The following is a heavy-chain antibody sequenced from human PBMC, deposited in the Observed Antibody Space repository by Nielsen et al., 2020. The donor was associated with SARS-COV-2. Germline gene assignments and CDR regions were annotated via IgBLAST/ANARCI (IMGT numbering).Heavy chain of an antibody. Sequence: WIRQPPGKGLEWVSAIGGGGGSTYYADSVKVRFTISRDNAKNSLYLQMNSLRAEDKAVYYCARGGGGSYQMYYFDYWGQGTLVTVSS. CDR3: ARGGGGSYQMYYFDY. D-gene: IGHD1-26*01. CDR2: IGGGGGST. J-gene: IGHJ4*02. V-gene: IGHV3-48*03.